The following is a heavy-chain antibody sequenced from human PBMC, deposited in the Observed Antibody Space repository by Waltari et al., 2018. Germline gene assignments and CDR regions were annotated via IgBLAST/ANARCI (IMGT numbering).Heavy chain of an antibody. D-gene: IGHD6-19*01. J-gene: IGHJ4*02. CDR3: ARDLGSGWPIYSDY. V-gene: IGHV3-7*01. Sequence: EVQLVESGGGLVQPGGSLRLSCAASGFTFSSYWMSWVRQAPGKGPGWVAKIKQDGNGKYYVDSVKGRFTISRDNAKNSLYLQMNSLRAEDTAVYYCARDLGSGWPIYSDYWGQGTLVTVSS. CDR2: IKQDGNGK. CDR1: GFTFSSYW.